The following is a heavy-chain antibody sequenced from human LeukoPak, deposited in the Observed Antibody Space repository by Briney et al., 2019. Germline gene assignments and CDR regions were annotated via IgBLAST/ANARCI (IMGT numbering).Heavy chain of an antibody. J-gene: IGHJ4*02. V-gene: IGHV3-15*01. D-gene: IGHD3-22*01. CDR1: GLTFTDAW. CDR3: TTDSGRLVVT. Sequence: GGSLRLSCAASGLTFTDAWMSWVRQGPGKGLEWVGRIRSKADGGTTDYGAPVKGRFTISRDDSKNTVYLQMNSLKTDDTALYYCTTDSGRLVVTWGQGTLVTVSS. CDR2: IRSKADGGTT.